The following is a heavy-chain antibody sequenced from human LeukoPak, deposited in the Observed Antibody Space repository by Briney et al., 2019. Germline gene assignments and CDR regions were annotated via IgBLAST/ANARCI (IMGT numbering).Heavy chain of an antibody. J-gene: IGHJ6*02. CDR1: GYTLTSYY. D-gene: IGHD2-2*01. CDR3: AVRGYCSSTSCSRHNYGMDV. CDR2: IKPSGGST. Sequence: ASVKASCKASGYTLTSYYMHWVRQAPGQGLEWMGIIKPSGGSTSYAQKFQGRVTMTRDMSTSTVYMELSSLRSEDTAVYYCAVRGYCSSTSCSRHNYGMDVWGQGTTVTVSS. V-gene: IGHV1-46*01.